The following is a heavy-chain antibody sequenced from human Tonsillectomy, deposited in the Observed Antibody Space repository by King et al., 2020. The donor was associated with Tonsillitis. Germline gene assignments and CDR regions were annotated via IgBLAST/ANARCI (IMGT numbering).Heavy chain of an antibody. CDR1: GFTVSSNY. J-gene: IGHJ3*02. V-gene: IGHV3-53*04. D-gene: IGHD2-15*01. Sequence: VQLVESGGGLVQPGGSLRLSCAASGFTVSSNYMSWVRQAPGKGLEWVSVIYSGGSTYYADSVEGRFTISRHNSKNTLYLQMNSLRAEDTAVYYCARDGGYCSGGSCYGYAFDIWGQGTMVTVSS. CDR2: IYSGGST. CDR3: ARDGGYCSGGSCYGYAFDI.